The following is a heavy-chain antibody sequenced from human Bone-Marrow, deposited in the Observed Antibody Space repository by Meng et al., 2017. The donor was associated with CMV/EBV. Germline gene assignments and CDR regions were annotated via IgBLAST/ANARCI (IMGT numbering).Heavy chain of an antibody. J-gene: IGHJ6*02. CDR1: GFTFDNYG. V-gene: IGHV3-20*01. Sequence: GESLKISCAASGFTFDNYGMSWVRQAPGKGLEWVSGISWNGGNTTYADSVKGRFTISRDNAKNSLYLQMNSLRAEDTALYHCARRGSVFYGMDVWGQGTTFTVSS. D-gene: IGHD3-10*01. CDR3: ARRGSVFYGMDV. CDR2: ISWNGGNT.